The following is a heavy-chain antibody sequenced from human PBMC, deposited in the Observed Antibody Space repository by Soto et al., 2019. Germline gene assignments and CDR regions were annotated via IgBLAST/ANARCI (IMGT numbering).Heavy chain of an antibody. D-gene: IGHD3-22*01. Sequence: GGSPRLSCAASGFTFSSYGMHWVRQAPGKGLEWVAVIWYDGSNKYYADSVKSRFTISRDNSKNTLYLQMNSLRAEDTAVYYCARTYYYDSSGSIGAFDIWGQGTMVTVSS. J-gene: IGHJ3*02. CDR1: GFTFSSYG. V-gene: IGHV3-33*01. CDR3: ARTYYYDSSGSIGAFDI. CDR2: IWYDGSNK.